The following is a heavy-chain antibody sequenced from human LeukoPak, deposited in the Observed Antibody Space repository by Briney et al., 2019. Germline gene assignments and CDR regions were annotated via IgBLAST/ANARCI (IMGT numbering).Heavy chain of an antibody. Sequence: ASVKVSCKASGGTFSSYAISWVRQAPGQGLEWMGGIIPIFGTANYAQKFQGRVTITADKSTSTVYMELSSLRSEDTAVYYCARERAEPPTVPQHAFDIWGQGTMVTVSS. CDR2: IIPIFGTA. CDR1: GGTFSSYA. J-gene: IGHJ3*02. CDR3: ARERAEPPTVPQHAFDI. V-gene: IGHV1-69*06. D-gene: IGHD4-11*01.